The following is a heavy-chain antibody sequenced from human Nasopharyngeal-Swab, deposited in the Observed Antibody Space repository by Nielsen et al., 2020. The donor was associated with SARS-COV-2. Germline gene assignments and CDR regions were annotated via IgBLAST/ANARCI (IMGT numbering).Heavy chain of an antibody. CDR2: IYSSGST. Sequence: SETLSLTCTVSGGSISSSSYYWGWIRQPPGKGLEWIGRIYSSGSTYYNPSLKSRVTISVDTSKNQFSLKLSSVTAADTAVYYCARGLRVVVPTGMKDKSSGRPRFASYYSGIDVWGQGTTVTVSS. V-gene: IGHV4-39*01. CDR3: ARGLRVVVPTGMKDKSSGRPRFASYYSGIDV. J-gene: IGHJ6*02. CDR1: GGSISSSSYY. D-gene: IGHD3-22*01.